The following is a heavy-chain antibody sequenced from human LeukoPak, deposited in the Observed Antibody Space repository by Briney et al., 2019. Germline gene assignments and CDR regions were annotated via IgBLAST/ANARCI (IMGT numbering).Heavy chain of an antibody. CDR3: ARDLRGAYMDCFDY. V-gene: IGHV4-39*07. CDR2: IYHSGNA. Sequence: SQSLSLTCTVSGGSISSGSYSWGWLRDPPGKGLEWFGSIYHSGNAYYNQSLMSRVTISVDTSKNQFSLKVSSATAADTAVYYCARDLRGAYMDCFDYWGQGTLVTVSS. CDR1: GGSISSGSYS. J-gene: IGHJ4*02. D-gene: IGHD3-16*01.